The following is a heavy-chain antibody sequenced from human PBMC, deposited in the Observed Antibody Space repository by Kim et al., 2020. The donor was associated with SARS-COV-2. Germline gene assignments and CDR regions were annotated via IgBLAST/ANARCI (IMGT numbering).Heavy chain of an antibody. CDR2: INDSGST. CDR1: GGSFSGYQ. Sequence: SETLSLTCAVYGGSFSGYQWSWIRQSPGKGLEWIGQINDSGSTNYNPSLKSRVTISVDTSKNQFSLKLTSVTAADTAVYYCARGVPGYWGQGPLVTVSS. CDR3: ARGVPGY. J-gene: IGHJ4*02. V-gene: IGHV4-34*01.